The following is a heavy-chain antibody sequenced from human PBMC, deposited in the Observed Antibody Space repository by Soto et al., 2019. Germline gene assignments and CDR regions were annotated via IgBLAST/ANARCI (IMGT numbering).Heavy chain of an antibody. J-gene: IGHJ4*02. CDR1: GYTFTSYD. CDR2: MNPNSGNT. D-gene: IGHD3-10*01. V-gene: IGHV1-8*01. CDR3: ARVSRGGTMVRGRKYYFDY. Sequence: ASVKVSCKASGYTFTSYDINWVRQATGQGLEWMGWMNPNSGNTGYAQKFQGRVTMTRNTSISTAYMELSSLRSEDTAVYYCARVSRGGTMVRGRKYYFDYWGQGTLVTVSS.